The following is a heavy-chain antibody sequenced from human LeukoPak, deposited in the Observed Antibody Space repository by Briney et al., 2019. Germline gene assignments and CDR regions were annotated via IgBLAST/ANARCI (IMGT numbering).Heavy chain of an antibody. CDR3: ARAWGAMVSPHYYYYGMDV. V-gene: IGHV1-18*01. D-gene: IGHD5-18*01. CDR1: GYTFTSYG. CDR2: ISAYNCNT. Sequence: ASVKVSCKASGYTFTSYGISWVRQAPGQGLEWMGWISAYNCNTNYAQKLQGRVTMTTDTSTSTAYMELRSLRSDDTAVYYCARAWGAMVSPHYYYYGMDVWGQGTTVTVSS. J-gene: IGHJ6*02.